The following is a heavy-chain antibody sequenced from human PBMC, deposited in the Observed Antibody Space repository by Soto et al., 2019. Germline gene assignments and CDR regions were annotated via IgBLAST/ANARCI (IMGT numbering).Heavy chain of an antibody. CDR3: AGGTPLYSSSSGY. J-gene: IGHJ4*01. CDR2: ISSSSSYI. V-gene: IGHV3-21*01. CDR1: GFTFSSYS. Sequence: GGSLRLSCAASGFTFSSYSRNWVRQAPGKGLEWVSSISSSSSYIYYADLVKGRFTISRDNAKNSLYLQMNSLRAEDTAVYYCAGGTPLYSSSSGYWGQGTLVTVSS. D-gene: IGHD6-6*01.